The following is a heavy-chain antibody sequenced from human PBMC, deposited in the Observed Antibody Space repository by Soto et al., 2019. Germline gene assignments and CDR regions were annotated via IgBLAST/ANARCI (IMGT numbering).Heavy chain of an antibody. J-gene: IGHJ6*02. CDR2: ISYDGSNK. Sequence: QVQLVESGGGVVQPGRSLRLSCAASGFTFSSYAMHWVRQAPGKGLEWVAVISYDGSNKYYADSVKGRFTISRDNSKNTXYXXMSSLRAEDTAVYYCARDRRLVPAATPYYYYGMDVWGQGTTVTVSS. CDR3: ARDRRLVPAATPYYYYGMDV. CDR1: GFTFSSYA. D-gene: IGHD2-2*01. V-gene: IGHV3-30-3*01.